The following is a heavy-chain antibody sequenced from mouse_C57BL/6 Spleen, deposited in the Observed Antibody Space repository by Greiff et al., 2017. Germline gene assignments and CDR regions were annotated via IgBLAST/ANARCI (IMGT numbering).Heavy chain of an antibody. CDR2: IDPSDSYT. Sequence: QVQLQQPGAELVRPGTSVKLSCKASGYTFTSYWMHWVKQRPGQGLEWIGVIDPSDSYTNYNQKFKGKATLTVDTSSSTAYMQLSSLTSEDSAVYYCAIDYYGSSLYFDYWGQGTTLTVSS. J-gene: IGHJ2*01. CDR1: GYTFTSYW. CDR3: AIDYYGSSLYFDY. D-gene: IGHD1-1*01. V-gene: IGHV1-59*01.